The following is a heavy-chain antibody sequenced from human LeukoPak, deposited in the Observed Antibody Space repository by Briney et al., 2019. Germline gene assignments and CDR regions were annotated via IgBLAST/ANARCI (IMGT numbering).Heavy chain of an antibody. CDR2: ISSSGSTI. Sequence: PGGSLRLSCAASGFTFSSYEMNWVRQAPGKGLEWVSYISSSGSTIYYADSVKGRFTISRDNAKNSLYLQMNSLRAGDTAVYYCARYYYDSSGYFDPHWGQGTLVTVSS. CDR3: ARYYYDSSGYFDPH. V-gene: IGHV3-48*03. CDR1: GFTFSSYE. J-gene: IGHJ4*02. D-gene: IGHD3-22*01.